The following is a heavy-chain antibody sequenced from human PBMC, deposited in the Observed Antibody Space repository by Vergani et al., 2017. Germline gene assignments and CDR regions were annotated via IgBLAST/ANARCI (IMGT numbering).Heavy chain of an antibody. V-gene: IGHV3-7*01. CDR3: ARDSMAAAGRYYYYYYGMDG. CDR1: GFTFSSYW. Sequence: EVQLVESGGGLVQPGGSLRLSCAASGFTFSSYWMSWVRQAPGKGLEWVANIKQDGSEKYYVDSVKGRFTISRDNAKNSLYLQMNSLRAEDTAVYYCARDSMAAAGRYYYYYYGMDGWGQGSTVSVYS. J-gene: IGHJ6*01. D-gene: IGHD6-13*01. CDR2: IKQDGSEK.